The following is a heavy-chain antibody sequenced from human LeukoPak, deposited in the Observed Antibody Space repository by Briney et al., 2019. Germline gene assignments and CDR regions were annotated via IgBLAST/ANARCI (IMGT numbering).Heavy chain of an antibody. CDR2: INPDGDGM. D-gene: IGHD5-12*01. CDR3: AAWTDRGYSY. J-gene: IGHJ4*02. CDR1: GFTFSRSW. Sequence: GGSLRFSCTASGFTFSRSWMNWLRQAPGKGLEWVANINPDGDGMRFVDSVKGRFTMSRDNAQSSLHLQMNSLRVEDTAFYYCAAWTDRGYSYWGQGVLVTVSS. V-gene: IGHV3-7*01.